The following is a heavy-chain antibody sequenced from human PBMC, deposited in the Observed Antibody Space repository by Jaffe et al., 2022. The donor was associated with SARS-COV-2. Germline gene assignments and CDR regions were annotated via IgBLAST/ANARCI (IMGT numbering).Heavy chain of an antibody. D-gene: IGHD3-10*01. CDR1: GFTFSSYA. Sequence: QVQLVESGGGVVQPGRSLRLSCAASGFTFSSYAMHWVRQAPGKGLEWVAVISYDGSNKYYADSVKGRFTISRDNSKNTLYLQMNSLRAEDTAVYYCARDRYYGSGSEKVEYYYYYYYMDVWGKGTTVTVSS. CDR2: ISYDGSNK. J-gene: IGHJ6*03. CDR3: ARDRYYGSGSEKVEYYYYYYYMDV. V-gene: IGHV3-30*04.